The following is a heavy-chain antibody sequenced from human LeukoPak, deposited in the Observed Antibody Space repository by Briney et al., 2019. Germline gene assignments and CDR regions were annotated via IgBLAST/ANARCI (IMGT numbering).Heavy chain of an antibody. CDR1: GFTFSGST. CDR2: IRSKANNYAT. V-gene: IGHV3-73*01. Sequence: GGSLRLSCAASGFTFSGSTMHWVRQASGKGLEWVGRIRSKANNYATAYATSVKGRFTLSRDDSKNTAYLQMNSLKTEDTAVYYCIRGAASGSYYGFDVWGQGATVAVSS. J-gene: IGHJ6*02. CDR3: IRGAASGSYYGFDV. D-gene: IGHD1-26*01.